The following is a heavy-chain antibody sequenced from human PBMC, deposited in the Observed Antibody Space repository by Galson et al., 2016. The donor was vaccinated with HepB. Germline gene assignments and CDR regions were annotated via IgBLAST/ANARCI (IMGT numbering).Heavy chain of an antibody. D-gene: IGHD3-16*01. V-gene: IGHV3-74*01. CDR3: ARDGGDGELGAFDV. J-gene: IGHJ3*01. CDR2: IKNNGGDA. CDR1: GFTFRSYW. Sequence: SLRLSCAASGFTFRSYWMHWVRHAPGKGPVWVSRIKNNGGDASYADSVKGRFTSSRDDAKSTLYLQMNSLSAEDTAVYYCARDGGDGELGAFDVWGRGTTVTVSS.